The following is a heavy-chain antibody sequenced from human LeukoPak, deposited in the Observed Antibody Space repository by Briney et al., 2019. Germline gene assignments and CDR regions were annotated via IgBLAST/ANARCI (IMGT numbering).Heavy chain of an antibody. CDR1: GFTFSSYA. J-gene: IGHJ6*03. V-gene: IGHV3-11*01. CDR3: ASVRGYSYGYDYYYYMDV. Sequence: GGSLRLSCAASGFTFSSYAISWFRQAPGKGLEWVSYISSSGSTIYYADSVKGRFTISRDNAKNSLYLQMNSLRAEDTAVYYCASVRGYSYGYDYYYYMDVWGKGTTVTVSS. CDR2: ISSSGSTI. D-gene: IGHD5-18*01.